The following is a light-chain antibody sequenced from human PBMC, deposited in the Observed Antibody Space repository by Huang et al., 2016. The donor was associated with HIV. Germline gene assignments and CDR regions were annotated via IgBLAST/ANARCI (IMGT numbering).Light chain of an antibody. J-gene: IGKJ4*01. V-gene: IGKV2-29*02. CDR3: MQGIHLSSP. CDR1: QSLLHSDGKTY. Sequence: NQTPLSLSVTPGQPASISCKSSQSLLHSDGKTYLYWYVQKAGHSPKLLMYEVSNRFSGVADRFSGSGSGTSFTLKISRVEAEDVGIYYCMQGIHLSSPFGGGTKIEI. CDR2: EVS.